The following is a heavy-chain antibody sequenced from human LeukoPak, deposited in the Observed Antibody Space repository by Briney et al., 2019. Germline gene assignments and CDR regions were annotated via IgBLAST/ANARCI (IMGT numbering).Heavy chain of an antibody. Sequence: SVKVSCKASGGTFISYAISWARQAPGQGREWMGRIIPIFGTANYAQKFQGRVTITTDESTSTAYMELSSLRSEDTAVYYCARYTYYYDSSGSHGDYWGQGTLVTVSS. D-gene: IGHD3-22*01. CDR1: GGTFISYA. V-gene: IGHV1-69*05. CDR3: ARYTYYYDSSGSHGDY. J-gene: IGHJ4*02. CDR2: IIPIFGTA.